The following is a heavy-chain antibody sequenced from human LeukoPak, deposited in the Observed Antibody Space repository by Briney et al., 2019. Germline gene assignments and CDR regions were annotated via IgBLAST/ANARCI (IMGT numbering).Heavy chain of an antibody. CDR3: ARMGGYTLRGLGYNWFDP. V-gene: IGHV3-7*01. Sequence: GGSLRLSCAASGFTFSSYWMSWVRQAPGKGLEWVANIKQDGSEKYYVDSVKGRFTISRDNAKNSLYLQMNSLRAEDTAVYYCARMGGYTLRGLGYNWFDPWGQGTLVTVSS. D-gene: IGHD6-13*01. CDR2: IKQDGSEK. J-gene: IGHJ5*02. CDR1: GFTFSSYW.